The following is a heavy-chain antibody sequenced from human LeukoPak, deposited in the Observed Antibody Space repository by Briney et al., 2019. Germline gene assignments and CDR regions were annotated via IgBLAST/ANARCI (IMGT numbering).Heavy chain of an antibody. V-gene: IGHV3-48*01. CDR2: ITTRSTTK. CDR3: ARGTGDY. Sequence: GGSLRLSCGASGFNFSGFAMNWARQAPGKGLEWVAYITTRSTTKLYADSVKGRFTVSRDNGKNSVYPQMDSLRAEDTATYYCARGTGDYWGQGTRVTVSS. J-gene: IGHJ4*02. CDR1: GFNFSGFA.